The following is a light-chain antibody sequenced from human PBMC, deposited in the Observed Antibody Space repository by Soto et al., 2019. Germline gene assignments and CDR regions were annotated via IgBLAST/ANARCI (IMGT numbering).Light chain of an antibody. Sequence: VSTHSPGPLGLSPGERATLSFRASQGVSSSLAWYQQKPGQAPRLLIYGASTRATGIPARFSGSGSGTEFTLTISSLQSEDFAVYYCQQYNNWWTFGQGTKVDIK. CDR2: GAS. J-gene: IGKJ1*01. V-gene: IGKV3-15*01. CDR3: QQYNNWWT. CDR1: QGVSSS.